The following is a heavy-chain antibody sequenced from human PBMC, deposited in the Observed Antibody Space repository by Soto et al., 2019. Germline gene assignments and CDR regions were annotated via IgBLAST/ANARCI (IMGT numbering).Heavy chain of an antibody. CDR1: GGSISSGGYS. Sequence: SETLSLTCAVSGGSISSGGYSWSWIRQPPGKGLEWIGYIYHSGSTYYNPSLKSRVTISVDTSKNQFSLKLSSVTAADTAVYYCARKGIGDGYYGMDVWGQGTTVTVSS. CDR3: ARKGIGDGYYGMDV. J-gene: IGHJ6*02. D-gene: IGHD2-21*01. V-gene: IGHV4-30-2*01. CDR2: IYHSGST.